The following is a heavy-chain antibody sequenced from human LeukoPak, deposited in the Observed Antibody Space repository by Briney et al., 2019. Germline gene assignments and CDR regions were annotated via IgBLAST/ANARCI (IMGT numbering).Heavy chain of an antibody. CDR1: GYIFTNYY. Sequence: ASVKVSCKASGYIFTNYYLYWVRQAPGQGLEWMGVINPVGGVTTYAQRFQGRVTTTRNTSTSTFDMELSSLKSEDTAVYYCARLWSYYDNSGFFEDYWGQGTLVTVSS. J-gene: IGHJ4*02. CDR3: ARLWSYYDNSGFFEDY. CDR2: INPVGGVT. D-gene: IGHD3-22*01. V-gene: IGHV1-46*01.